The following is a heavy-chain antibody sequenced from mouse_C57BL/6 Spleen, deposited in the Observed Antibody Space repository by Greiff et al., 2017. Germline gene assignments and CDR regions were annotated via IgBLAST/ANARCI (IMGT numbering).Heavy chain of an antibody. CDR3: ERYTTVPPTWFAY. V-gene: IGHV1-64*01. D-gene: IGHD1-1*01. CDR1: GYTFTSYW. J-gene: IGHJ3*01. CDR2: IHPNSGST. Sequence: QVQLQQPGAELVKPGASVKLSCKASGYTFTSYWMHWVKQRPGQGLEWIGMIHPNSGSTNYNEKFKSKATLTVDKSYSTAYMQLSSLTSEDSAVYYCERYTTVPPTWFAYWGQGTLVTVSA.